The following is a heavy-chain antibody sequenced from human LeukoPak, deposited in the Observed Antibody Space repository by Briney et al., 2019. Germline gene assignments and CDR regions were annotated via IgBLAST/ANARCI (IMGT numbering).Heavy chain of an antibody. V-gene: IGHV3-33*01. CDR2: IWYDGSNK. CDR1: GFTFSSYG. D-gene: IGHD5-12*01. Sequence: PGRSLRLSCAVSGFTFSSYGMHWVRQAPGKGLEWVAEIWYDGSNKYYPDSVKGRFTISRDNTKKLLYLHMNSLRAEDTAVYYCARDLRGYDSYYYFMDVWGKGTTVSVSS. CDR3: ARDLRGYDSYYYFMDV. J-gene: IGHJ6*03.